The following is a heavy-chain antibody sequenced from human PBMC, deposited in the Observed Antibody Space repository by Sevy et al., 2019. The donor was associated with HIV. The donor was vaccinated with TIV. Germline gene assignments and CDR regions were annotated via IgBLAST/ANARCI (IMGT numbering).Heavy chain of an antibody. D-gene: IGHD4-17*01. J-gene: IGHJ4*02. Sequence: GGSLRLSCAASGFTFSSYWMHWVRQVPGKGLVWVSRIGTDGISTNYADSVKGRFTISRDNAKNVVHLQMSSLRAEDSAIDYCTSVRALDDRGDYYGNFDIWGQGTLVTVSS. CDR2: IGTDGIST. V-gene: IGHV3-74*01. CDR3: TSVRALDDRGDYYGNFDI. CDR1: GFTFSSYW.